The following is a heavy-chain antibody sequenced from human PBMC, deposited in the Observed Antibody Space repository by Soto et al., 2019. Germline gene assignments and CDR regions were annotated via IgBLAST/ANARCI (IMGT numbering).Heavy chain of an antibody. CDR1: GFTFSTYG. J-gene: IGHJ4*02. CDR2: ISSSSTYI. D-gene: IGHD2-15*01. CDR3: ARVGSPYCSGDNCPFDS. V-gene: IGHV3-21*01. Sequence: GGSLRLSCAASGFTFSTYGMNWVRQAPGKGLEWVSFISSSSTYIYYADSVKGRFTISRDNAKNSLYLQMNSLRAEDTAVYSCARVGSPYCSGDNCPFDSWGQGTRVTVSS.